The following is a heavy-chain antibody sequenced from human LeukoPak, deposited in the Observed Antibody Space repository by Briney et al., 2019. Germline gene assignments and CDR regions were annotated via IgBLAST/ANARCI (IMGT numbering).Heavy chain of an antibody. J-gene: IGHJ3*02. Sequence: PGGSLRLSCSASGFTFSSFGMHWVRQAPGKGLEWVTLMSYDGNNKYSADSVRGRFSISRDNSKNTLYLQMNSLRAEGTAVYYCARDQGTRGYYDSSGYLGAFDIWGQGTMVTVSS. V-gene: IGHV3-30*03. CDR2: MSYDGNNK. D-gene: IGHD3-22*01. CDR3: ARDQGTRGYYDSSGYLGAFDI. CDR1: GFTFSSFG.